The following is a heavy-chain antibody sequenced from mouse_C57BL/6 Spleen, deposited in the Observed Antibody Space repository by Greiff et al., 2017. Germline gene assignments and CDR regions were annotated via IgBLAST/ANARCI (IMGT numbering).Heavy chain of an antibody. J-gene: IGHJ2*01. V-gene: IGHV1-22*01. CDR2: INPNNGGT. CDR3: AKRAYYSNYCDY. D-gene: IGHD2-5*01. CDR1: GYTFTDYN. Sequence: VQLQQSGPELVKPGASVKMSCKASGYTFTDYNMHWVKQSHGKSLEWIGYINPNNGGTSYNQKFKGKATLTVNKSSSTAYMGLRSLTSEDSAVYYCAKRAYYSNYCDYWGQGTTLTVSS.